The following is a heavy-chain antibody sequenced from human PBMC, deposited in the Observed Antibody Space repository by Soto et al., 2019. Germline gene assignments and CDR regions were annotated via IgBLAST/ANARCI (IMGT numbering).Heavy chain of an antibody. V-gene: IGHV1-69*01. CDR1: GCTFSSYA. CDR3: ARSQGSSTSLEIYHYYYYGMDV. J-gene: IGHJ6*02. Sequence: QVQLVQYGAEPNKPGSSVKVSCKASGCTFSSYAISWVRQAPGQGLEWMGGIIPISGTANYAQKFQGRVTITADESTSTAYMELSSLRSEDTAVYYCARSQGSSTSLEIYHYYYYGMDVWGQGTKVTVSS. D-gene: IGHD2-2*01. CDR2: IIPISGTA.